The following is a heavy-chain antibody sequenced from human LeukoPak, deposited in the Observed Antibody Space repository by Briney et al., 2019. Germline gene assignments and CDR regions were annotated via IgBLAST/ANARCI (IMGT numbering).Heavy chain of an antibody. CDR1: GFAFSTYA. J-gene: IGHJ4*02. V-gene: IGHV3-23*01. CDR2: LSSSGGCT. Sequence: QTGTSLRLSCAASGFAFSTYAMSWARQAPGGGLEGVSTLSSSGGCTFYADSVKGLLHLYRDNSKNTLYLQMNSLRAEDTAIYYCAKHVYGGNLLPETWGQGTLVTVSS. CDR3: AKHVYGGNLLPET. D-gene: IGHD4-23*01.